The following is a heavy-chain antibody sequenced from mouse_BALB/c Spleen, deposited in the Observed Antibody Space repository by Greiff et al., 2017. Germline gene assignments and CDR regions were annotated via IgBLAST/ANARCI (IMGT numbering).Heavy chain of an antibody. V-gene: IGHV3-1*02. Sequence: VQLKESGPDLVKPSQSLSLTCTVTGYSITSGYSWHWIRQFPGNKLEWMGYIHYSGSTNYNPSLKSRISITRDTSNNQFFLQLNSVTTEDTATYYCGGVYGNSAAAWFAYWGQGTLVTVSA. CDR3: GGVYGNSAAAWFAY. CDR1: GYSITSGYS. J-gene: IGHJ3*01. CDR2: IHYSGST. D-gene: IGHD2-1*01.